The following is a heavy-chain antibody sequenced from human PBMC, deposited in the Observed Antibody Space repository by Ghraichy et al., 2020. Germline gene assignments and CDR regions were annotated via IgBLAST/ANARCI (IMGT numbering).Heavy chain of an antibody. D-gene: IGHD4-23*01. Sequence: GGSLRLSCAASGFSFSNYIMNWVRQAPGKGLEWVSHISSSSRTISYADSVKGRFTVSRDNAKNSLFLQMNSLRDEDTAVYYCARASRVVRFYYYDALDVWAKGRRSPSP. CDR3: ARASRVVRFYYYDALDV. CDR2: ISSSSRTI. CDR1: GFSFSNYI. J-gene: IGHJ6*02. V-gene: IGHV3-48*02.